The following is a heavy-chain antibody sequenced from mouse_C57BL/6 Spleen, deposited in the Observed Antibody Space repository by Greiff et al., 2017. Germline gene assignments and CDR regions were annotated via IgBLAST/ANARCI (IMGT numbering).Heavy chain of an antibody. CDR2: ISDGGSYT. J-gene: IGHJ2*01. Sequence: EVQGVESGGGLVKPGGSLKLSCAASGFTFSSYAMSWVRQTPEKRLEWVATISDGGSYTYYPDNVKGRFTISRDNAKNNLYLQMSHLKSEDTAMYYCARAHYYGSSSYYFDYWGQGTTLTVSS. D-gene: IGHD1-1*01. V-gene: IGHV5-4*01. CDR1: GFTFSSYA. CDR3: ARAHYYGSSSYYFDY.